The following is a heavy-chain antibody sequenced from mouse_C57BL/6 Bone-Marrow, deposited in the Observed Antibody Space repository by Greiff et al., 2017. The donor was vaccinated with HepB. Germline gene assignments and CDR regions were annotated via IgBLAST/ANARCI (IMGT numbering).Heavy chain of an antibody. CDR2: INYDGSST. D-gene: IGHD1-1*01. V-gene: IGHV5-16*01. Sequence: EVKLVESEGGLVQPGSSMKLSCTASGFTFSDYYMAWVRQVPEKGLEWVANINYDGSSTYYLDSLKSRFIISRDNAKNILYLQMSSLKSEDTATYYCARVLLAFDVWGTGTTVTVSS. CDR1: GFTFSDYY. CDR3: ARVLLAFDV. J-gene: IGHJ1*03.